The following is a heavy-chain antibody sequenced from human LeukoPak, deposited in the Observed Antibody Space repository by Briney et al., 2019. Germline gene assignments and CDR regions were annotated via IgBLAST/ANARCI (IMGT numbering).Heavy chain of an antibody. CDR3: AREEQEGESKATVTDNWFDP. CDR1: GYTFTGYY. J-gene: IGHJ5*02. V-gene: IGHV1-2*02. Sequence: GASVEVSCKASGYTFTGYYMHWVRQAPGQGLEWMGWIKPNSGGTNYAQKFQGRVSMTRDTSISTAYMELSRLRSDDTAVYYCAREEQEGESKATVTDNWFDPWGQGTLVTVSS. D-gene: IGHD4-17*01. CDR2: IKPNSGGT.